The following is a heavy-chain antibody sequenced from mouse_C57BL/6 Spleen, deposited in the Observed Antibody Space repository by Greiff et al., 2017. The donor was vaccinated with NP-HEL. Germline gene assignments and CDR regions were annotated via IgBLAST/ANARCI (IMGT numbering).Heavy chain of an antibody. D-gene: IGHD6-1*01. CDR1: GYTFTDYY. J-gene: IGHJ2*01. V-gene: IGHV1-75*01. Sequence: VKLVESGPELVKPGASVKISCKASGYTFTDYYINWVKQRPGQGLEWIGWIFPGSGSTYYNEKFKGKATLTVDKSSSTAYMLLSSLTSEDSAVYFCARRSQPEGNDYWGQGTTLTVSS. CDR3: ARRSQPEGNDY. CDR2: IFPGSGST.